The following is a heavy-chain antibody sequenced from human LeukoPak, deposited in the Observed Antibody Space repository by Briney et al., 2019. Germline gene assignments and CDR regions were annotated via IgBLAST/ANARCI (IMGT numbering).Heavy chain of an antibody. CDR2: ISYDGSNK. V-gene: IGHV3-30-3*01. CDR3: ARDPHYYASGSYSLDY. Sequence: GGSLRLSCAASGFTFPRYAMHSVRPAPGKGLAWVAVISYDGSNKYYADSVKGRFTISRDNSKNTLDMQMNSLRPEDTAVYYCARDPHYYASGSYSLDYWGQGSLVTVSS. J-gene: IGHJ4*02. CDR1: GFTFPRYA. D-gene: IGHD3-10*01.